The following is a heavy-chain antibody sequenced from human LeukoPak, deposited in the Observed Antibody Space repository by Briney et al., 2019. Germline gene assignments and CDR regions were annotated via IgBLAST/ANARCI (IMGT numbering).Heavy chain of an antibody. CDR1: GYTFTGYY. Sequence: ASVKVSCKASGYTFTGYYMHWVRQAPGQGLEWMGWINPNSGGTNYAQKFQGRVTMTRDTSISTAYMELSRLRSDDTAVYYCARAYPTDYYDSSGYYFDYWGQGTLVTVSS. CDR2: INPNSGGT. V-gene: IGHV1-2*02. J-gene: IGHJ4*02. CDR3: ARAYPTDYYDSSGYYFDY. D-gene: IGHD3-22*01.